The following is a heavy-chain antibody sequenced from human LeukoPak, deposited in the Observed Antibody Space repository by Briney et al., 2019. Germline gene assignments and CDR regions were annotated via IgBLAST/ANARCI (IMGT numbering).Heavy chain of an antibody. CDR1: GFSFSNYA. CDR3: AKDQEAAGTEFYFDY. CDR2: ISGSGGST. Sequence: GGSLRLSCAASGFSFSNYAMNWVRQAPGKGLEWVSGISGSGGSTYFADSVKGRFTISRDNSKNTLYLQMNSLRAEDTAVYYCAKDQEAAGTEFYFDYWGQGTLVTVSS. J-gene: IGHJ4*02. D-gene: IGHD6-25*01. V-gene: IGHV3-23*01.